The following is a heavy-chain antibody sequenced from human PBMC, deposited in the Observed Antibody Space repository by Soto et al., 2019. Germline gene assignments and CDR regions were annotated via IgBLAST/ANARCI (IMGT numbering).Heavy chain of an antibody. J-gene: IGHJ4*02. D-gene: IGHD6-13*01. Sequence: TLSLTFTVSGGTISPYYWAWIRQPPGKRLEWVGYIYYTGSTNYNPSLKSRVTMSVDTSKSQLSLKLSSVTAADTAVYYCARWAAAADYWGQGALVTVSS. CDR3: ARWAAAADY. V-gene: IGHV4-59*01. CDR2: IYYTGST. CDR1: GGTISPYY.